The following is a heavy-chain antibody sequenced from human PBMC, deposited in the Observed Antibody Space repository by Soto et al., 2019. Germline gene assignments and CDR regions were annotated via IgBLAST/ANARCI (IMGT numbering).Heavy chain of an antibody. J-gene: IGHJ3*02. V-gene: IGHV1-46*03. CDR3: AREKTYYYDSSGYLDAFDI. CDR1: GYTFTRYY. Sequence: ASVKVSCKASGYTFTRYYMHWVRQAPGQGLEWMGIMNPSGDSTSYAQKFQGRVTMTRDTSTSTVYMELSGLRSEDTAVYYCAREKTYYYDSSGYLDAFDIWGQGTMVTVSS. D-gene: IGHD3-22*01. CDR2: MNPSGDST.